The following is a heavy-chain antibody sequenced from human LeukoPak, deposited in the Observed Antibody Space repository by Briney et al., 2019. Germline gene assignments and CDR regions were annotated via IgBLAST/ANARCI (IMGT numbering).Heavy chain of an antibody. CDR2: IYHSGST. V-gene: IGHV4-30-2*01. CDR3: ARGGLDGYHFDY. J-gene: IGHJ4*02. Sequence: PSETLSLTCAVSGGSISSGGYSWSWIRQPPGKGLEWIGYIYHSGSTYYNPSLKSRVTISVDRSKNQFSLKLSSVTAADTAVYHCARGGLDGYHFDYWGQGTLVTVSS. CDR1: GGSISSGGYS. D-gene: IGHD5-24*01.